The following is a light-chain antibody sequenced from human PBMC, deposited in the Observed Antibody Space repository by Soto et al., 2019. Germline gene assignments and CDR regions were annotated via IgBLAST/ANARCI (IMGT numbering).Light chain of an antibody. V-gene: IGKV3-20*01. Sequence: EIVMTQSPATLSVSPGERATLSCRASQSVSSSYLAWHQQKPGQAPRLLIHGASSRATGIPDRISGSGSGTDFTLTISRLEPEDFAVYYCQQYGSSPITFGQGTRLEIK. J-gene: IGKJ5*01. CDR1: QSVSSSY. CDR3: QQYGSSPIT. CDR2: GAS.